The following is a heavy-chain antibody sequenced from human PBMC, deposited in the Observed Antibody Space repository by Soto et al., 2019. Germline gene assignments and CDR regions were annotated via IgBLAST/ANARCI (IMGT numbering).Heavy chain of an antibody. Sequence: EVQLVESGGGLVKPGGSLRLSCAASGFTFSSYSMNWVRQAPGKGLEWVSSISSSSSYIYYADSVKGRFTISRDNAKNSLQLQMNSLRAEDTAVYYCARDGKLPDRYDGMGVWGQGTTVTVSS. CDR1: GFTFSSYS. J-gene: IGHJ6*02. CDR3: ARDGKLPDRYDGMGV. V-gene: IGHV3-21*01. D-gene: IGHD1-26*01. CDR2: ISSSSSYI.